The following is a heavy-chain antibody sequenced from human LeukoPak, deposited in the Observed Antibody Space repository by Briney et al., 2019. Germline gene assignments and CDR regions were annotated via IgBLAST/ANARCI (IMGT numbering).Heavy chain of an antibody. J-gene: IGHJ4*02. CDR1: GFTFSSYA. V-gene: IGHV3-30*04. CDR2: ISYDGSNE. CDR3: ARTDPSRGGYDFRAGGGIDY. D-gene: IGHD5-12*01. Sequence: GGSLRLSCAASGFTFSSYAMHWVRQAPGKGLEWVAVISYDGSNEYYAGSVKGRFTISRDSSKNTLYLQMNSLRAEDTAVYYCARTDPSRGGYDFRAGGGIDYWGQGTLVTVSS.